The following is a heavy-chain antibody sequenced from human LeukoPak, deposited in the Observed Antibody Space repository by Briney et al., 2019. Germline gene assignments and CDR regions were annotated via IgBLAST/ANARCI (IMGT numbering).Heavy chain of an antibody. CDR2: IWYDGSNK. V-gene: IGHV3-33*06. J-gene: IGHJ4*02. CDR3: AKVGYYDSSGYFDY. CDR1: GFTFNSYG. D-gene: IGHD3-22*01. Sequence: GGSLRLSCAASGFTFNSYGMHWVRQAPGKGLEWVAVIWYDGSNKYYADSVKGRFTISRDNSKNTLNLQMNSLRAEDTAVYYCAKVGYYDSSGYFDYWGQGTLVTVSS.